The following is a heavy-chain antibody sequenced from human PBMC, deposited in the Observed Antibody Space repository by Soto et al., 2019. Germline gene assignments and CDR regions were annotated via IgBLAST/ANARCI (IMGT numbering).Heavy chain of an antibody. CDR2: IIRILGLA. CDR1: GGTFSSYT. CDR3: ARASRLGYCTSSSCYDALDI. V-gene: IGHV1-69*02. Sequence: QVQLVQSGAEVKKPRSSVKVSCKASGGTFSSYTISWVRQAPGQGLEWMGRIIRILGLANYAQRFQGRVTITADNSTSTAYMEPSSLRSEDTAVYYCARASRLGYCTSSSCYDALDIWGQGTMVTVSS. J-gene: IGHJ3*02. D-gene: IGHD2-2*01.